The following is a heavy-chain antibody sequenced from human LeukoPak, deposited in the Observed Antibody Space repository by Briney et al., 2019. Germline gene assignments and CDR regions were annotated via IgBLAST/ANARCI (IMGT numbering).Heavy chain of an antibody. CDR2: INPNSGGT. CDR1: GYTFTGYY. D-gene: IGHD1-7*01. CDR3: VRDRLRGISVGTTGSRVQKPY. V-gene: IGHV1-2*02. Sequence: GASVKVSCKASGYTFTGYYMHWVRQARGQGLEWMGWINPNSGGTNYAQKFQGRVTMTRDTSISTAYMELSRLRSDDTAVYYCVRDRLRGISVGTTGSRVQKPYWGQGTLVTVSS. J-gene: IGHJ4*02.